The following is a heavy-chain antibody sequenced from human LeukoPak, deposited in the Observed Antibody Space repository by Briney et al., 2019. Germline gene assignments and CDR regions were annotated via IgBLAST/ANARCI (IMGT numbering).Heavy chain of an antibody. CDR2: ISPNSGGT. V-gene: IGHV1-2*02. CDR1: GYTFAAYY. J-gene: IGHJ4*02. Sequence: ASVKVSCKASGYTFAAYYIHWVRQAPGQGLEWMGWISPNSGGTNYAPKFQGRVTMTRDTSISTAYMELSSLRSDDTAVYYCARDYSSSPPRTFDYWGRGTLATVSS. CDR3: ARDYSSSPPRTFDY. D-gene: IGHD6-6*01.